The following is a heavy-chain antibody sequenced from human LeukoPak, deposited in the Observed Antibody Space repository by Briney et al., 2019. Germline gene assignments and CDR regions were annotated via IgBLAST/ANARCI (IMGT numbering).Heavy chain of an antibody. CDR1: GGSISSYY. J-gene: IGHJ6*02. V-gene: IGHV4-59*01. CDR3: ARDGTYYGMDV. D-gene: IGHD1-1*01. Sequence: NPSETLSLTCTVSGGSISSYYWSWIRQPPGKGLEWIGYIYYSGSTNYNPSLKSRVTISVDTSKNQFSLKLSSVTAADTAVYYCARDGTYYGMDVWGQGTTVTVSS. CDR2: IYYSGST.